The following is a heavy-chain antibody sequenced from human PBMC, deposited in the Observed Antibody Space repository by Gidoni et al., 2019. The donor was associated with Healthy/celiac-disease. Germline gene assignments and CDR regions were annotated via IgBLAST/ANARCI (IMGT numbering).Heavy chain of an antibody. V-gene: IGHV3-21*01. J-gene: IGHJ4*02. CDR1: GFTFSSYG. CDR2: ISSSSSYI. Sequence: EVQLVESGAGLVTPGGSLRLSCAASGFTFSSYGMNWVRQAPGKGLEWVSSISSSSSYIYYADSVKGRFTISRDNAKNSLYLQMNSLRAEDTAVYYCARDHSGSYFATDYWGQGTLVTVSS. CDR3: ARDHSGSYFATDY. D-gene: IGHD1-26*01.